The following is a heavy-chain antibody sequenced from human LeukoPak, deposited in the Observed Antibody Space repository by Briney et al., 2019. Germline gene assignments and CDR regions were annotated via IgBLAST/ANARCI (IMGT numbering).Heavy chain of an antibody. J-gene: IGHJ3*02. Sequence: GGSLRLSCAASGFTFSSYAMSWVRQAPGKGLEWVSAISGSGGSTYYADSVKGRFTISRDNSKSSLYLQMNSLRTEDTALYYCAKDRGLITFGGVIVQDAFDIWGQGTMVTVSS. CDR2: ISGSGGST. CDR1: GFTFSSYA. D-gene: IGHD3-16*02. CDR3: AKDRGLITFGGVIVQDAFDI. V-gene: IGHV3-23*01.